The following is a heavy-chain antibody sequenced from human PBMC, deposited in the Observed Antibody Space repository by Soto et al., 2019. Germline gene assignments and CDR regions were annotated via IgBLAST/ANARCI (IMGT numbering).Heavy chain of an antibody. V-gene: IGHV1-2*04. Sequence: ASVKVSCKASGYTFTGYYMHWVRQAPGQGLEWTGWINPNSGGTNYAQKFQGWVTMTRDTSISTAYMELSRLRSDDTAVYYCACPVATITPRYYYYGTDVWGQGTTVTVSS. CDR2: INPNSGGT. CDR1: GYTFTGYY. J-gene: IGHJ6*02. D-gene: IGHD5-12*01. CDR3: ACPVATITPRYYYYGTDV.